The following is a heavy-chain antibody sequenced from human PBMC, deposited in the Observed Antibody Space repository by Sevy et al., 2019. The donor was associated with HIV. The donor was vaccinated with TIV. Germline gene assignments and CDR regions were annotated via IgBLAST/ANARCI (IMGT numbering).Heavy chain of an antibody. CDR3: ARDLLMVRGLRNYYYYGMDV. CDR2: IYYSGST. Sequence: SETLSLTCTVSGGSVSSGSYYWSWIRQPPGKGLEWIGYIYYSGSTNYPPSLKSRVTISVDTSKNQFSLKLSSVTAADTAVYYCARDLLMVRGLRNYYYYGMDVWGQGTTVTVSS. D-gene: IGHD3-10*01. CDR1: GGSVSSGSYY. V-gene: IGHV4-61*01. J-gene: IGHJ6*02.